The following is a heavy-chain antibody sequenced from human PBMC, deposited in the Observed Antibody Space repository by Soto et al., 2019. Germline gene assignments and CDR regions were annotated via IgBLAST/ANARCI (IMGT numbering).Heavy chain of an antibody. CDR3: VRLVPAAMKPFGIDP. Sequence: VNVSCKCSGYIFPKFDITWVRQATGQGLEYLGWINPNSGNTGYVQKFKGRVTMTRNTSINTAYMELNSLSSEDNAVYYCVRLVPAAMKPFGIDPWGLG. V-gene: IGHV1-8*01. CDR1: GYIFPKFD. J-gene: IGHJ5*02. D-gene: IGHD2-2*01. CDR2: INPNSGNT.